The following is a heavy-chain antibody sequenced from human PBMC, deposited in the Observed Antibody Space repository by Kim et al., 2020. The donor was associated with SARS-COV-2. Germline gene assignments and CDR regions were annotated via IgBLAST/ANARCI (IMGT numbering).Heavy chain of an antibody. Sequence: GGSLRLSCAASGFTFDDYAMHWVRQAPGKGLEWVSGISWNSGSIGYADSVKGRFTISRDNAKNSLYLQMSSLRGEDTALYYCAKSKASTVTTGYYFDYWG. CDR2: ISWNSGSI. CDR3: AKSKASTVTTGYYFDY. J-gene: IGHJ4*01. D-gene: IGHD4-17*01. CDR1: GFTFDDYA. V-gene: IGHV3-9*01.